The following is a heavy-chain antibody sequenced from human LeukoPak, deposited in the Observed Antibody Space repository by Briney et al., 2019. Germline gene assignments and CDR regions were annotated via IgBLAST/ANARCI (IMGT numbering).Heavy chain of an antibody. CDR2: ISAHNGNT. CDR1: GYTFTSYG. Sequence: ASVKVSCKASGYTFTSYGISWVRQAPGQGLEWMGWISAHNGNTNYAQKLRGRVTMTTDTSTSTAHMELRSLRSDDTAVYYCARLEDIVVVPAANAFDIWGQGTMVTVSS. J-gene: IGHJ3*02. CDR3: ARLEDIVVVPAANAFDI. V-gene: IGHV1-18*01. D-gene: IGHD2-2*01.